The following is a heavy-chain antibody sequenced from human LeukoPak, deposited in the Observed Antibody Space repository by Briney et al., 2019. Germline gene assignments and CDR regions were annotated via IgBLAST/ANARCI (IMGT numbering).Heavy chain of an antibody. CDR2: INPNSGGT. V-gene: IGHV1-2*02. D-gene: IGHD6-13*01. CDR3: AKHRAGSSSWYRGYFDY. CDR1: GYTFTGYY. Sequence: ASVKVSRKASGYTFTGYYMHWVRQAPGQGLEWMGWINPNSGGTNYAQKFQGRVTMTRDTSISTAYMELSRLRSDDTAVFYCAKHRAGSSSWYRGYFDYWGQGTLVTVSS. J-gene: IGHJ4*02.